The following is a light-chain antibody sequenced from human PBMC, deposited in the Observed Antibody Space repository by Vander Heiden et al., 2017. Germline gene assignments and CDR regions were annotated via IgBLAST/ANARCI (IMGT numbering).Light chain of an antibody. CDR3: SSYTSSSTVV. V-gene: IGLV2-14*01. CDR1: SSDVGGYNY. Sequence: QSALTQPASVSGSPGQSITISCTGTSSDVGGYNYVSWYQQPPGKAPKLMIYDVSNRPSGGSNRFSGSKSGNTASLTISGLQAEDEADYYCSSYTSSSTVVFGGGTKLTVL. J-gene: IGLJ2*01. CDR2: DVS.